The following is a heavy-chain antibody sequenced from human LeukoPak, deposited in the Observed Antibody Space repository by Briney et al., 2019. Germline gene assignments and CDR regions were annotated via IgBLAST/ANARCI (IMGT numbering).Heavy chain of an antibody. Sequence: PSETLSLTCTVSGGSISSYYWSWIRQPPGKGLECIGYIYYSGSTNYNPSLESQVTISVDTSKNQFSLKLSSVTAADTAVYYCARQDGHSTVPDYWGQGTLVTVSS. CDR2: IYYSGST. CDR1: GGSISSYY. CDR3: ARQDGHSTVPDY. J-gene: IGHJ4*02. V-gene: IGHV4-59*01. D-gene: IGHD5-24*01.